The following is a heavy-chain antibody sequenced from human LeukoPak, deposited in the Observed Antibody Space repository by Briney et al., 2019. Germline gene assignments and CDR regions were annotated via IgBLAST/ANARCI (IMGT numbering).Heavy chain of an antibody. J-gene: IGHJ3*02. CDR1: GFTFSSYE. V-gene: IGHV3-48*03. Sequence: QPGGSLRLSGSASGFTFSSYEMNWVRQAPGKGLEWVSYISNRGSPIYYADSVKGRFTISRDNAKNSLYLQMNSLRAEETAVYYCARERPGEDDFDMWGQGTMVTVSS. CDR2: ISNRGSPI. D-gene: IGHD7-27*01. CDR3: ARERPGEDDFDM.